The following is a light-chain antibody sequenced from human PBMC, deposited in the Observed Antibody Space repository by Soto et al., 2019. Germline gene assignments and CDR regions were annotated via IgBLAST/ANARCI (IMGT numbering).Light chain of an antibody. V-gene: IGKV1-9*01. CDR3: QQLNSYPCT. CDR2: AAS. CDR1: LGISSY. Sequence: DIQLTQAPSFLSASVGDRVTITCPASLGISSYLAWYQQKPGKAPKLLIYAASILQSGVTSRFSGSGSGTEFPLTSRILHPEDFATYFCQQLNSYPCTFGPGTKVDIK. J-gene: IGKJ3*01.